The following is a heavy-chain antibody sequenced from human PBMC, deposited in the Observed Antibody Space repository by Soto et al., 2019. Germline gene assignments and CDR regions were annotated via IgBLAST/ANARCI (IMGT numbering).Heavy chain of an antibody. CDR2: IYQSGTT. Sequence: PSETLSLTCDVSGDSISSGGYSWNWIRQPPGKGLEWIGNIYQSGTTGYNPSLKSRVTISVDRSKNQFSLKLSSVTAADTAVYYCARDNRSGYYFDYWGQGTLVTVS. J-gene: IGHJ4*02. V-gene: IGHV4-30-2*01. CDR3: ARDNRSGYYFDY. CDR1: GDSISSGGYS. D-gene: IGHD3-22*01.